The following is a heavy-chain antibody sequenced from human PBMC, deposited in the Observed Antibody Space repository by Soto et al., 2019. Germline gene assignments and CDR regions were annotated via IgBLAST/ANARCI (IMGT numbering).Heavy chain of an antibody. V-gene: IGHV4-59*01. Sequence: SETLSLTCSVSGASISTYSWNWIRQPPGKGLEWIGYAFYSGSTDYNPSLRSRVTISIDTSQNQFSLKLNSVTAADTAIYFCSRGYRIAARPLVINSWGQGILVTVSS. CDR1: GASISTYS. CDR2: AFYSGST. D-gene: IGHD6-6*01. J-gene: IGHJ4*02. CDR3: SRGYRIAARPLVINS.